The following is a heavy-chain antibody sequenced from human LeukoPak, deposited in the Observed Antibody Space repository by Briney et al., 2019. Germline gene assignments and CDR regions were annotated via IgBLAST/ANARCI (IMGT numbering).Heavy chain of an antibody. CDR1: GFTFSSYE. D-gene: IGHD3-3*01. V-gene: IGHV3-48*03. CDR2: ISSSGSTI. CDR3: ARRSGYVDAFDI. J-gene: IGHJ3*02. Sequence: GGSLRLSCAASGFTFSSYEMNWVRQAPGKGLEWVSYISSSGSTICYADSVKGRFTISRDNAKNSLYLQMNSLRAEDTAVYYCARRSGYVDAFDIWGQGTMVTVSS.